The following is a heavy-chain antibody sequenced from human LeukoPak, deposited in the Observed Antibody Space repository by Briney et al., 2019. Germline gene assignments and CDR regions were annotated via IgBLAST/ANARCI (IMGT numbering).Heavy chain of an antibody. V-gene: IGHV3-20*04. D-gene: IGHD5-18*01. Sequence: GGSLRLSCAASGFTFSDYYMSWIRQAPGKGLEWVSGINWNGGSTGYADSVKGRFTISRDNAKNSLYLQMNSLRAEDTALYYCARTKYSYGYYYYYYYMDVWGKGTPVTVSS. J-gene: IGHJ6*03. CDR3: ARTKYSYGYYYYYYYMDV. CDR1: GFTFSDYY. CDR2: INWNGGST.